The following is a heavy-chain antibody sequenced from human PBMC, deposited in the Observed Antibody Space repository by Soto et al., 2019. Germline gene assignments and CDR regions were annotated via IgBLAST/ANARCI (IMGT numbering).Heavy chain of an antibody. CDR3: ARVLYYGSGSYSPYGMDV. J-gene: IGHJ6*02. V-gene: IGHV1-69*01. CDR2: VSPPFRTS. Sequence: QVQLVQSGAEVKKPGSSVKVSCKTSGVSFNNNGIGWVRQAPGHGLEWMGGVSPPFRTSNYARKFHGRISITADASTGTVNMELSSLTSADTAQYYCARVLYYGSGSYSPYGMDVWGQGTTVTVSS. D-gene: IGHD3-10*01. CDR1: GVSFNNNG.